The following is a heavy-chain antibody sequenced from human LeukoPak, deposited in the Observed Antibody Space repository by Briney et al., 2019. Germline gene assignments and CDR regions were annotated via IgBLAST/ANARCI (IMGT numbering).Heavy chain of an antibody. CDR1: GYTFTSYG. D-gene: IGHD3-10*01. Sequence: ASVKVSCKASGYTFTSYGISWVRQAPGQGLEWMGWISADNGNTNYAQKLQGRVTMTTDTSTSTAYMELRSLRYDDTAVYYCARGPRTTLVRGGQWYFYMDVWGKGTTVTVSS. CDR2: ISADNGNT. CDR3: ARGPRTTLVRGGQWYFYMDV. V-gene: IGHV1-18*01. J-gene: IGHJ6*03.